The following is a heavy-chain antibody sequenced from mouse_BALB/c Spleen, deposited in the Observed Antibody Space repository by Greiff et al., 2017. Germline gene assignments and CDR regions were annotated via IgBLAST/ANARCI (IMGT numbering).Heavy chain of an antibody. V-gene: IGHV6-6*02. Sequence: EVKLEESGGGLVQPGGSMKLSCVASGFTFSNYWMNWVRQSPEKGLEWVAEIRLKSNNYATHYAESVKGRFTISRDDSKSSVYLQMNNLRAEDTGIYYCTRLTRVYYAMDYWGQGTSVTVSS. CDR1: GFTFSNYW. D-gene: IGHD1-1*01. J-gene: IGHJ4*01. CDR3: TRLTRVYYAMDY. CDR2: IRLKSNNYAT.